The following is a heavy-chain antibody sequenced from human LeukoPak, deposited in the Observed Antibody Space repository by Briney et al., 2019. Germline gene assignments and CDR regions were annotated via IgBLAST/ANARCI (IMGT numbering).Heavy chain of an antibody. V-gene: IGHV1-2*02. CDR1: GYTLTDYY. J-gene: IGHJ6*03. D-gene: IGHD2-2*01. CDR3: ARGCQYQLLIFLYYYMDV. CDR2: INPNSGGT. Sequence: ASVKVSCKASGYTLTDYYMHWVRQAPGQGLEWMGWINPNSGGTNYAQKFQGRVTMTRDTSISTAYIELSRLRSDDTAVYYCARGCQYQLLIFLYYYMDVWGKGTTVTISS.